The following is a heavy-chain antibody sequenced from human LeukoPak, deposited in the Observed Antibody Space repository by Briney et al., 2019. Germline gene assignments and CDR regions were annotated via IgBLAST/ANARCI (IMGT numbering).Heavy chain of an antibody. D-gene: IGHD3-10*01. CDR1: GFTFGDYA. CDR3: TRGGSGSYYNVLVYYYYGMDV. Sequence: PGVSLRLSCTASGFTFGDYAMSWVRQTPGEGLEWVGFIRSKAYGGTTEYAASVKGRFTISRDDSKSIAYLQMNSLKTEHTAVYYCTRGGSGSYYNVLVYYYYGMDVWGKGTTVTVSS. V-gene: IGHV3-49*04. CDR2: IRSKAYGGTT. J-gene: IGHJ6*04.